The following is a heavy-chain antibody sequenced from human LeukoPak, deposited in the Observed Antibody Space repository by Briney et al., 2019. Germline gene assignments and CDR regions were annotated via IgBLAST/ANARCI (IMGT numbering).Heavy chain of an antibody. D-gene: IGHD3-22*01. CDR2: IRYDGSNK. CDR1: GFTFSSYG. V-gene: IGHV3-30*02. J-gene: IGHJ4*02. Sequence: PGGSLRLSCAASGFTFSSYGMHWVRQTPGKGLEWVAFIRYDGSNKYYADSVKGRFTISRDNSKNTLYLQMNSLRAEDTAVYYCAKEYYYDSSGYSPPYFDYWGQGTLVTVSS. CDR3: AKEYYYDSSGYSPPYFDY.